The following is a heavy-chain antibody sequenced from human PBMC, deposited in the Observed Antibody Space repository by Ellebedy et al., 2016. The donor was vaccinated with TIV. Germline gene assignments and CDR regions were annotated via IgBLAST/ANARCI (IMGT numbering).Heavy chain of an antibody. CDR2: INPSGGST. CDR1: GYTFTSYY. J-gene: IGHJ6*03. V-gene: IGHV1-46*01. D-gene: IGHD4-23*01. CDR3: ATDRRVVTPGGSYMDV. Sequence: ASVKVSCXASGYTFTSYYMHWVRQAPGQGLEWMGIINPSGGSTSYAQKFQGRVTMTEDTSTDTAYMELSSLRSEDTAVYYCATDRRVVTPGGSYMDVWGKGTTVTVSS.